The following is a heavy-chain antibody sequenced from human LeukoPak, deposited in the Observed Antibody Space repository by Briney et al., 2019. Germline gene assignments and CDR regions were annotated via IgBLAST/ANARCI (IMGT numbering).Heavy chain of an antibody. J-gene: IGHJ6*03. Sequence: ASVKVSCKASGYTSTSYGISWVRQATGQGLEWMGWMNPNSGNTGYAQKFQGRVTITWNTSISTAFMDLSSLRSEDTAVYYCARGPSGSWSSRVRYMDVWGKGTTVTVSS. CDR3: ARGPSGSWSSRVRYMDV. V-gene: IGHV1-8*03. D-gene: IGHD6-13*01. CDR1: GYTSTSYG. CDR2: MNPNSGNT.